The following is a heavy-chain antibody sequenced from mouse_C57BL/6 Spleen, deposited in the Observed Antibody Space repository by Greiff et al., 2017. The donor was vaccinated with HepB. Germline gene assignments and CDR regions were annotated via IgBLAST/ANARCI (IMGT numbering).Heavy chain of an antibody. CDR1: GYTFTSYT. Sequence: VQLQQSGAELARPGASVKMSCKASGYTFTSYTMHWVKQRPGQGLEWIGYINPSSGYTKYNQKFKDKATVTADKSSSTAYMQLSSLTSEDSAVYYCARGEINYDAMDYWGQGTSVTVSS. CDR3: ARGEINYDAMDY. V-gene: IGHV1-4*01. CDR2: INPSSGYT. J-gene: IGHJ4*01.